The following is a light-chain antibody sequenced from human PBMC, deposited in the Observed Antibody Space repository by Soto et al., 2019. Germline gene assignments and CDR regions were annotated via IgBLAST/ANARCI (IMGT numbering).Light chain of an antibody. V-gene: IGLV2-8*01. CDR3: SSYAGSTTPYV. Sequence: QSALTQPPSASGSPGQSVTISCTGTSSDIGNYNYVSWYQQHPGKAPKLMIYEVTKRPSGVPDRFSGSKSGSTASLTVSGLQAEDEADYYCSSYAGSTTPYVFGTGTKVTVL. CDR1: SSDIGNYNY. J-gene: IGLJ1*01. CDR2: EVT.